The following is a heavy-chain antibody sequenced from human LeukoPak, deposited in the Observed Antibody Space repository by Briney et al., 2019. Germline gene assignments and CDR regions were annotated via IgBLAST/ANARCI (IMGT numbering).Heavy chain of an antibody. D-gene: IGHD3-22*01. CDR2: IYPGDSDT. J-gene: IGHJ3*02. Sequence: GESLKISCKGSGYSFTSYWIGWVRQMPGKGLEWMGIIYPGDSDTRYSPSFQGQVTISADKSISTAYLQWSSLKASDTAMYYCARQSPYYYDSSGYAFDIWGQGTMVTVSS. CDR3: ARQSPYYYDSSGYAFDI. CDR1: GYSFTSYW. V-gene: IGHV5-51*01.